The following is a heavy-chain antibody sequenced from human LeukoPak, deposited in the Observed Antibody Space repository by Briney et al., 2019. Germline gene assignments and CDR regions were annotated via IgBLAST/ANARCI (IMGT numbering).Heavy chain of an antibody. CDR2: TYAGGAS. CDR1: GFNISKTY. J-gene: IGHJ6*03. CDR3: ARDPYSNPFGYYYYYMDV. Sequence: GGSLRLSCAASGFNISKTYLMWARQAPGKRLEWVSVTYAGGASWYGDFVEGRFTISRDNAKNSLYLQMNSLRAEDTAVYYCARDPYSNPFGYYYYYMDVWGKGTTVTVSS. D-gene: IGHD4-11*01. V-gene: IGHV3-53*01.